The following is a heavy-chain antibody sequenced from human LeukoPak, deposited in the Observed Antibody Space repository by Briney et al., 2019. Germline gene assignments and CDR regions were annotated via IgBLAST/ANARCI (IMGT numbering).Heavy chain of an antibody. CDR1: GGSISSGTYY. CDR3: ARRVESWSVNWFDP. Sequence: SETLSLTCTVSGGSISSGTYYWGWFRRPPGKGLEWIGSFYYGGSYSGSTFYSPSLKSRVIVSVDTSKNQFSLKLTSVTAADTAVYYCARRVESWSVNWFDPWGQGTLVTVSS. CDR2: FYYGGSYSGST. D-gene: IGHD6-13*01. V-gene: IGHV4-39*01. J-gene: IGHJ5*02.